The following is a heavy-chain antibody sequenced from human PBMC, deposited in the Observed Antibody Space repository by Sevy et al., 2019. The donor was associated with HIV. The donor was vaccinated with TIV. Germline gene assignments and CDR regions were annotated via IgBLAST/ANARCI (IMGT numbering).Heavy chain of an antibody. D-gene: IGHD6-13*01. CDR3: ARLPVAAAGLYYFDY. CDR1: GYSFANNW. CDR2: VYPGDSDT. V-gene: IGHV5-51*01. J-gene: IGHJ4*02. Sequence: GESLKISCKSSGYSFANNWIGWVRQMPGKGLEWMGIVYPGDSDTTYSPSFQGQVTISVDKSISTAYLQWNSLKASDTAMYYCARLPVAAAGLYYFDYWGQGTLVTVSS.